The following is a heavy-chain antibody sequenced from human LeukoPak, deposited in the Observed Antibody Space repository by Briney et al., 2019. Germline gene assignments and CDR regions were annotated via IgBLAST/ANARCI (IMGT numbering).Heavy chain of an antibody. Sequence: SGESLKISCKGSGYSFTSYWIGWVRQMPGKGLEWMGIIYPGDSDTKYSPSFQGQVTISADKSITTAHLQWCSLKASDTAVYYCARHSVAGPPPFDYWGQGTLVTVSS. CDR3: ARHSVAGPPPFDY. J-gene: IGHJ4*02. CDR2: IYPGDSDT. V-gene: IGHV5-51*01. D-gene: IGHD6-19*01. CDR1: GYSFTSYW.